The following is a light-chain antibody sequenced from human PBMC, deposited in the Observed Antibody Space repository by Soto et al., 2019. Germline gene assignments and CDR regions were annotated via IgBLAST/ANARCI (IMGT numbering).Light chain of an antibody. CDR2: DAS. CDR1: QNVYNN. Sequence: EIVMTQSPATLSVSPGEGATLSCNASQNVYNNLAWYQQRTGHPPRLLIYDASTRATGISARFSGSGYGTEFTLTISSLQSEDFAVYFCQQCRHWPLTFGGGTKVEIK. V-gene: IGKV3-15*01. J-gene: IGKJ4*01. CDR3: QQCRHWPLT.